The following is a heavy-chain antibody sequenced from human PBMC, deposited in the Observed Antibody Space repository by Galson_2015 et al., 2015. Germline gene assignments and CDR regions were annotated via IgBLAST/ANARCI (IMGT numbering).Heavy chain of an antibody. CDR3: ARVSSGEDAFDI. V-gene: IGHV1-18*01. CDR2: INAYNDNT. Sequence: QSGAEVKKPGASVKVSCKASGYTFTSNGISWVRQAPGQGLEWMGWINAYNDNTNYAQNFQGRVTMSTDTSTSTVYMELRSLRSDDTAVYYCARVSSGEDAFDIWGQGTMVTVSS. D-gene: IGHD3-10*01. J-gene: IGHJ3*02. CDR1: GYTFTSNG.